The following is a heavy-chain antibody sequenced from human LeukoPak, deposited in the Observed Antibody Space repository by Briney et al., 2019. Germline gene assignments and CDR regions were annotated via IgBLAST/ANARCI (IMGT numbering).Heavy chain of an antibody. CDR3: ARDPSYYYDSSGYYKSGGGY. Sequence: GSLRLSCAASGFTFSDYYMSWIRQAPGKGLEWVSYISSSGSTIYYADSVKGRFTISRDNAKNSLYLQMNSLRAEDTAVYYCARDPSYYYDSSGYYKSGGGYWGQGTLVTVSS. D-gene: IGHD3-22*01. CDR1: GFTFSDYY. J-gene: IGHJ4*02. V-gene: IGHV3-11*01. CDR2: ISSSGSTI.